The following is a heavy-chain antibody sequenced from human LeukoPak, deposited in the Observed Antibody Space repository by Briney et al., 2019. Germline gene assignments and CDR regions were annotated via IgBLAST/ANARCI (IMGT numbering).Heavy chain of an antibody. Sequence: PGGSLRLSCAASGFTFSSYWIHWVRQAPGKGLVWVSRINTESTSTSYADSVKGRFTISRDNSKNTLYLQMNSLRAEDTAVYYCAKQLSTISRGNWGQGTLVTVSS. CDR2: INTESTST. CDR1: GFTFSSYW. CDR3: AKQLSTISRGN. D-gene: IGHD5/OR15-5a*01. J-gene: IGHJ4*02. V-gene: IGHV3-74*01.